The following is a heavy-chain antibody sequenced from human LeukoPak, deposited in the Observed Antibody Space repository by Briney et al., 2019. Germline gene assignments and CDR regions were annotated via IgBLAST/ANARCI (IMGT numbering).Heavy chain of an antibody. Sequence: SVKVSCRASGGTFSSYAISWVRQAPGQGLELMGVIIPIFGTANYAQKFQGRVTITAYKSNSTAYMELTTLRSENTAVSSCAPSNGVVSAGRGGGGGYYYGMDVWAKGTTVTVSS. J-gene: IGHJ6*04. CDR2: IIPIFGTA. V-gene: IGHV1-69*06. D-gene: IGHD4-11*01. CDR1: GGTFSSYA. CDR3: APSNGVVSAGRGGGGGYYYGMDV.